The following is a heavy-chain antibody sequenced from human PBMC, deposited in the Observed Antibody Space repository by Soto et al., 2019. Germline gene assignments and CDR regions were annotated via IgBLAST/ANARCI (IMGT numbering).Heavy chain of an antibody. Sequence: QVQLQESGPGLVKPSQTLSLTCTVSGGSISSGGYYWSWIRQHPGKGLEWIGYIYYSGSTYYNPSLKSRVTISVDTSKNQFSLKLSSVTAADTAVYYCARGGGYCSSTSCYYLGNWFDPWGQGTLVTVSS. CDR1: GGSISSGGYY. CDR3: ARGGGYCSSTSCYYLGNWFDP. CDR2: IYYSGST. V-gene: IGHV4-31*03. D-gene: IGHD2-2*01. J-gene: IGHJ5*02.